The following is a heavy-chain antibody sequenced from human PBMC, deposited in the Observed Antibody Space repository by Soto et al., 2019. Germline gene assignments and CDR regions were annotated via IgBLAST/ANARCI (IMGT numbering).Heavy chain of an antibody. CDR1: GFTFDDYG. D-gene: IGHD3-3*01. CDR3: ARVEDDFWSGYPSLSGMDV. CDR2: INWNGGST. V-gene: IGHV3-20*04. J-gene: IGHJ6*02. Sequence: GGSLRLSCAASGFTFDDYGMSWVRQAPGKGLEWVSGINWNGGSTGYADSVKGRFTISRDNAKNSLYLQMNSLRAEDTALYYCARVEDDFWSGYPSLSGMDVWGQGTTVTVSS.